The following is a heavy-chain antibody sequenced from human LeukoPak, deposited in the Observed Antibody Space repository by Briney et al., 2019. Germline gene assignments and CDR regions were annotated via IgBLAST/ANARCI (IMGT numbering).Heavy chain of an antibody. Sequence: ASVKVSCKASGYTFTSYDINWVRQATGQGLEWMGWMNPNSGNTGYAQKFQGRLTMTRNTSISTAYMELSSLRSEDTAVYYCARVVVRGVMCSGYWGQGTLVTVSS. CDR1: GYTFTSYD. D-gene: IGHD3-10*01. V-gene: IGHV1-8*01. CDR3: ARVVVRGVMCSGY. CDR2: MNPNSGNT. J-gene: IGHJ4*02.